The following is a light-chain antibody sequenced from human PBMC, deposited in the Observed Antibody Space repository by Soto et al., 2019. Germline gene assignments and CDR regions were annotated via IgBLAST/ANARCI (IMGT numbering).Light chain of an antibody. V-gene: IGKV1-9*01. J-gene: IGKJ1*01. CDR3: QQYNNWPQT. CDR1: QGISSY. CDR2: DAS. Sequence: IQLTQSPSSLSASVGDRVTITCRASQGISSYLGWYQQKPGKAPNLLIYDASTLHSGVPSRFSGGGSGTEFTLTISSLQSEDFAVYYCQQYNNWPQTFGQGTKV.